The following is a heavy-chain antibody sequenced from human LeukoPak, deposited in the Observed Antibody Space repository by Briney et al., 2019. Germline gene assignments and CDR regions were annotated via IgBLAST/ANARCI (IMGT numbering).Heavy chain of an antibody. D-gene: IGHD2-21*02. Sequence: ASVKVSCKASGYTFTGYYMHWVRQAPGQGLEWMGWINPNSGGTNYAQKFQGRVTMTRDTSISTAYMELRSLRSDDTAVYYCATDLSRGEGDPKYYMDVWGKGTTVTVSS. CDR2: INPNSGGT. CDR1: GYTFTGYY. CDR3: ATDLSRGEGDPKYYMDV. J-gene: IGHJ6*03. V-gene: IGHV1-2*02.